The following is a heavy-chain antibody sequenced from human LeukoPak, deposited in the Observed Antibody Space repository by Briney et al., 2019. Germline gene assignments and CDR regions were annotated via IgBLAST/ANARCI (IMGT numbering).Heavy chain of an antibody. CDR1: GFTFSSYW. CDR3: ATGHYYDSSGYYPLPDAFDI. J-gene: IGHJ3*02. CDR2: IDGDGSST. D-gene: IGHD3-22*01. V-gene: IGHV3-74*01. Sequence: GGSLRLSCAASGFTFSSYWMQWVRQAPGKGLVWVSRIDGDGSSTNYADSVKGRFTISRDNAKNILYLQMNSLRAEDTAVYHCATGHYYDSSGYYPLPDAFDIWGQGTMVTVSS.